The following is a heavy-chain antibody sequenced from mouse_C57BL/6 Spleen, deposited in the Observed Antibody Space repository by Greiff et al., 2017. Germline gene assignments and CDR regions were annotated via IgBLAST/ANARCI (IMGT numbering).Heavy chain of an antibody. CDR1: GYTFTSYW. CDR3: AIGRAIYYGNYDYAMDY. CDR2: IHPSDSAT. J-gene: IGHJ4*01. D-gene: IGHD2-1*01. Sequence: QVQLQQPGAELVKPGASVKVSCKASGYTFTSYWMHWVKQRPGQGLEWLGRIHPSDSATNYNQKFKGKATLTVDKSSSTAYMQLSSLTSEDSAVYYCAIGRAIYYGNYDYAMDYWGQGTSVTVSS. V-gene: IGHV1-74*01.